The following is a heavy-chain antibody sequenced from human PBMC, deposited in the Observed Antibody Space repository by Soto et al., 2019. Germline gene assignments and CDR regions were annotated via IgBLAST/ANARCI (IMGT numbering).Heavy chain of an antibody. V-gene: IGHV4-4*02. Sequence: QVHLQESGPGLVKPSETLSLTCTISGGSTSSSDWWTWVRQPPGEGLEWIGEIHRAGVTNYNSSLKSRLTLSLDQSRNQFSLSLTSVTAADAAVYFCAGRPEIHPRWGQGILVPVSS. CDR3: AGRPEIHPR. CDR1: GGSTSSSDW. CDR2: IHRAGVT. J-gene: IGHJ4*02. D-gene: IGHD1-26*01.